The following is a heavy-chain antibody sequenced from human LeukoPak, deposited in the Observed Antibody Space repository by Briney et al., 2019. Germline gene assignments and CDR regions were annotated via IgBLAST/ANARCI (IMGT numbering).Heavy chain of an antibody. V-gene: IGHV4-39*01. CDR1: GGSISSYY. J-gene: IGHJ3*02. Sequence: SETLSLTCTVSGGSISSYYWGWIRQPPGKGLEWIGSIYYSGSTYYNPSLKSRVTISVDTSKNQFSLKLSSVTAADTAVYYCARLDPYGSGSSYAFDIWGQGTMVTVSS. CDR3: ARLDPYGSGSSYAFDI. D-gene: IGHD3-10*01. CDR2: IYYSGST.